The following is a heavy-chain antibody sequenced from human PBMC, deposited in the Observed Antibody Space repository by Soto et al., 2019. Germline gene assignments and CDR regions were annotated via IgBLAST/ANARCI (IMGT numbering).Heavy chain of an antibody. Sequence: ETLSLTCTVSGGSISSYYWSWIRQPPGKGLEWIGYIYYSGSTNYNPSLKSRVTISVDTSKNQFSLKLSSVTAADTAVYYCARVQLERLVFDYWGQGTLVTVSS. CDR3: ARVQLERLVFDY. J-gene: IGHJ4*02. CDR2: IYYSGST. D-gene: IGHD1-1*01. CDR1: GGSISSYY. V-gene: IGHV4-59*08.